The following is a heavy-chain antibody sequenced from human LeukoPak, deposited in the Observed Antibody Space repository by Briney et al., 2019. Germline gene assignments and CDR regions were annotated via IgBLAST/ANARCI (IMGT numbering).Heavy chain of an antibody. CDR1: GFTFTNYA. CDR3: TLYSY. D-gene: IGHD2-21*01. J-gene: IGHJ4*02. Sequence: GGSLRLSCAASGFTFTNYAMTWVRQAPGKGLEWVSAISDIGDSTYYADSVKGRFTISRDNSKNTLYLQMNTLRAEDTAVYYCTLYSYWGQGTLVTVFS. V-gene: IGHV3-23*01. CDR2: ISDIGDST.